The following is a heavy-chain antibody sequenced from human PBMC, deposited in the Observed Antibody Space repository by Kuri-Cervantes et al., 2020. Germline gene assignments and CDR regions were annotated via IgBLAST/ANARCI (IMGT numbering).Heavy chain of an antibody. CDR2: ISWNSGSI. Sequence: GGSLRLSCAASGFTFDDYAMHWVRQAPGKGLEWVSGISWNSGSIGYADSVKGRFTISRDNAKNSLYLQMNSLRAEDTALYYCARDTIVATTRYGDYYYYYGMGVWGQGTTVTVSS. V-gene: IGHV3-9*01. D-gene: IGHD5-12*01. CDR3: ARDTIVATTRYGDYYYYYGMGV. CDR1: GFTFDDYA. J-gene: IGHJ6*02.